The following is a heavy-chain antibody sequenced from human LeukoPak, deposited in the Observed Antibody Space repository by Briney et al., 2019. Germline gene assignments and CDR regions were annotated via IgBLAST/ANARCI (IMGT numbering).Heavy chain of an antibody. J-gene: IGHJ4*02. V-gene: IGHV4-30-4*08. CDR2: IYYSGST. CDR3: AGGSGDGQLFDY. Sequence: SETLSLTCTVSGGSVSSGSYYWSWIRQPPGKGLEWIGYIYYSGSTYYNPSLKSRVTISVDTSKNQFSLKLSSVTAADTAVYYCAGGSGDGQLFDYWGQGTLVTVSS. D-gene: IGHD3-10*01. CDR1: GGSVSSGSYY.